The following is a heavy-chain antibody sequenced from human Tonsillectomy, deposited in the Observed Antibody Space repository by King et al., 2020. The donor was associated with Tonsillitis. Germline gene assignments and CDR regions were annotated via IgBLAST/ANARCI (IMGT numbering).Heavy chain of an antibody. V-gene: IGHV3-23*04. CDR3: SKDRGQLWNYGAQ. J-gene: IGHJ4*02. CDR1: GFTFDSYG. D-gene: IGHD1-7*01. Sequence: VQLVESGGDLVQPGGSLRLSCAASGFTFDSYGLGWVRQAPGKGLEWVSSIRAGGGATYYADSVKGRFTISKDSSKNTMYLQMNSLRAEDTAVYYCSKDRGQLWNYGAQWGQGTLVTVSS. CDR2: IRAGGGAT.